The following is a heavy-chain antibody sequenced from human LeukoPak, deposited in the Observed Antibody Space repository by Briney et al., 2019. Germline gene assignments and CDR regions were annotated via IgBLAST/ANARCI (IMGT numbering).Heavy chain of an antibody. Sequence: SETLCLTCTVSGGSISSYYWSWIRQPAGKGLERIGRIYTSGSTNYNPSLKSRVTMSVDTSKNQFSLKLSSVTAADTAVYYCAREGAAGTVDVWGKGTTVTISS. CDR1: GGSISSYY. V-gene: IGHV4-4*07. J-gene: IGHJ6*04. CDR2: IYTSGST. CDR3: AREGAAGTVDV. D-gene: IGHD6-13*01.